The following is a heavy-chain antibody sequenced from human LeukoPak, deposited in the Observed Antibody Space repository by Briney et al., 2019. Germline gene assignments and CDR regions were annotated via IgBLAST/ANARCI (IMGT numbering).Heavy chain of an antibody. CDR3: ARGIVVVVAAEGNWFDP. D-gene: IGHD2-15*01. V-gene: IGHV4-34*01. CDR2: INHSGST. Sequence: SETLSLTCAVYGGSFSGYYWSWIRQPPGKGLEWIGEINHSGSTNYNPSLKSRVTISVDTFKNQFSLKLSSVTAADTAVYYCARGIVVVVAAEGNWFDPWGQGTLVTVSS. CDR1: GGSFSGYY. J-gene: IGHJ5*02.